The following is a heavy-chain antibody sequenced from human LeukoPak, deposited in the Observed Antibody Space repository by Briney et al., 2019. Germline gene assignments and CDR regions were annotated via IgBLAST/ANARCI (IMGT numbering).Heavy chain of an antibody. CDR3: ARGFYDILTGYMYYYMDV. J-gene: IGHJ6*03. V-gene: IGHV3-48*04. Sequence: GGSLRLSCAASGFTFSSYSVNWVRQAPGKGLEWVSYISSSSSTIYYADSVKGRFTISRDNAKNSLYLQMNSLRAEDTAVYYCARGFYDILTGYMYYYMDVWGKGTTVTVSS. D-gene: IGHD3-9*01. CDR1: GFTFSSYS. CDR2: ISSSSSTI.